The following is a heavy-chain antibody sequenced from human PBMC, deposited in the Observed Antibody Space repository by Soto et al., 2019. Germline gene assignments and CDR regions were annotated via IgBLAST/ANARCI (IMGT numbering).Heavy chain of an antibody. CDR2: ISSISNYI. V-gene: IGHV3-21*01. CDR1: GFTFSTYT. D-gene: IGHD1-20*01. Sequence: EVQLVESGGGLVKPGGSLRLSCAASGFTFSTYTMTWVRQAPGKGLEWVSSISSISNYIYYADSVKGRFTISIDHAKNSRYLQMNSLRAEDTAVYYCAREPNWNEGALPIDYWGQGTLVTVSS. J-gene: IGHJ4*02. CDR3: AREPNWNEGALPIDY.